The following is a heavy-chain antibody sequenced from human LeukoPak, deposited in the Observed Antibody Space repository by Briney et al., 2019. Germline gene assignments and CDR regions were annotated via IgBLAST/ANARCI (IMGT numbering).Heavy chain of an antibody. J-gene: IGHJ3*01. CDR2: MDPNSGNT. V-gene: IGHV1-8*02. D-gene: IGHD3-16*01. Sequence: ASVKVSCKASGYTFTGYYMHWVRQAPGQGLEWMGWMDPNSGNTGHAQNFQGRFTMTRSTSISTAYMELTSLRSEDTAVYYCARSRGVLGGGFDSLYFWGQGTMVTVSS. CDR3: ARSRGVLGGGFDSLYF. CDR1: GYTFTGYY.